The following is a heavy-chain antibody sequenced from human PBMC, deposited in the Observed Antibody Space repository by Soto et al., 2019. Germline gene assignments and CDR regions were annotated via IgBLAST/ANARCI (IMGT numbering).Heavy chain of an antibody. J-gene: IGHJ4*02. CDR3: AREVRYADIDY. V-gene: IGHV3-30*03. D-gene: IGHD3-16*01. CDR1: GFTFSSYG. Sequence: GGSLRVSCAASGFTFSSYGMHWVRQAPGKGLEWVAVISYDGSNKYYADSVKGRFTISRDNSKNTLYLQMNSLRAEDTAVYYCAREVRYADIDYWGQGTLVTVSS. CDR2: ISYDGSNK.